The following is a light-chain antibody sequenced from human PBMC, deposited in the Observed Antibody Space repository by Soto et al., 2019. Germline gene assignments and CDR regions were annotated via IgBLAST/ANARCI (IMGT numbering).Light chain of an antibody. CDR3: QHYNSYSEA. Sequence: DIQMSQSPSSVSASIGDTFTITWRASQDINVYLNWYQQKPGEVPKLLIYSASTLHSGVPSRFTGSGSETEFTLTISSLQPDDFATYYCQHYNSYSEAFGQGTKVDI. J-gene: IGKJ1*01. CDR2: SAS. V-gene: IGKV1-16*01. CDR1: QDINVY.